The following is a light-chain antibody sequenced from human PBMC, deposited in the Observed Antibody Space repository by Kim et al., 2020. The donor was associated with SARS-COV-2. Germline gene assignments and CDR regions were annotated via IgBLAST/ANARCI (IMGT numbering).Light chain of an antibody. CDR2: DAS. J-gene: IGKJ1*01. V-gene: IGKV1-5*01. CDR1: QSISSW. Sequence: ASVGDRGTITCRASQSISSWLAWYQQKTGKAPKLLIYDASSLESGVPSRFSGSGSGTEFTLTISSLQTVDFATYYCQQYNSYSWTFGQGTKVDIK. CDR3: QQYNSYSWT.